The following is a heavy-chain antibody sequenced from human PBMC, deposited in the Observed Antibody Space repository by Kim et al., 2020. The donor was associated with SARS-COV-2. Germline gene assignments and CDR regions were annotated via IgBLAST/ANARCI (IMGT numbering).Heavy chain of an antibody. Sequence: GGSLRLSCAASGFTFSSYSMNWVRQAPGKGLEWVSYISSSSSTIYYADSVKGRFTISRDNAKNSLYLQMNSLRDEDTAVYYCARDKVVVVAAPTFDYWGQGTLVTVSS. V-gene: IGHV3-48*02. D-gene: IGHD2-15*01. CDR1: GFTFSSYS. CDR3: ARDKVVVVAAPTFDY. J-gene: IGHJ4*02. CDR2: ISSSSSTI.